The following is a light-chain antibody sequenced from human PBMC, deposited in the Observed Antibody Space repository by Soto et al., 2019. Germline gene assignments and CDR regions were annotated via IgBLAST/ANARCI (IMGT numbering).Light chain of an antibody. J-gene: IGKJ1*01. CDR2: DAS. CDR1: QXISXX. V-gene: IGKV1-5*01. Sequence: DIQMTQSPSTLSASVGDRVTITCRASQXISXXLAWYQQKPGKAPKLLIYDASSLESGVPSRFSGSGSGTEFTLTISSXXXXDFATYYCQQYNSYATTFGQGTKVEIK. CDR3: QQYNSYATT.